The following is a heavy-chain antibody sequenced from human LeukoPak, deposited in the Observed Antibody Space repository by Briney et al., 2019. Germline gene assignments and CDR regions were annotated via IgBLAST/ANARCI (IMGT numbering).Heavy chain of an antibody. D-gene: IGHD2-2*02. V-gene: IGHV4-61*02. CDR1: GGSISSGSYC. CDR2: IYTSGST. Sequence: SETLSLTCTVSGGSISSGSYCWSWIRQPAGTGLEWIGRIYTSGSTNYNPSLKSRVTISVDTSKNQFSLKLSSVTAADTAVYYCASELVPAAIAPENWFDPWGQGTLVTVSS. J-gene: IGHJ5*02. CDR3: ASELVPAAIAPENWFDP.